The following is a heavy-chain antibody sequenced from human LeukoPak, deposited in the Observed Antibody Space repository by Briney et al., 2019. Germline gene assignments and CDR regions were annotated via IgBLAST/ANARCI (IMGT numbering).Heavy chain of an antibody. CDR3: ARGGYYDYIWGSYRRTNPYDY. V-gene: IGHV4-34*01. CDR1: GGSFSGYY. J-gene: IGHJ4*02. D-gene: IGHD3-16*02. Sequence: SETLSLTCAVYGGSFSGYYWSWIRQPPGKGLEWIGEINHSGSTNYNPSLKSRVTISVDTSKNQFSLKLSSVTAADTAVYYCARGGYYDYIWGSYRRTNPYDYWGQGTLVTVSS. CDR2: INHSGST.